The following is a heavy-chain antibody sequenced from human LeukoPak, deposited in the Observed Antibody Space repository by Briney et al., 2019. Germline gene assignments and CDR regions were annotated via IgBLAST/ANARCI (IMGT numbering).Heavy chain of an antibody. CDR2: IYHSGST. Sequence: SETLSLTCTVSGYSISSGHYWGWIRQPPGKGLEWIGSIYHSGSTYYNPSLKSRVTISVDTSKNQFSLKLSSVTAADTAVYYCARDLPGGATTSWGQGTLVTVSS. J-gene: IGHJ4*02. CDR3: ARDLPGGATTS. V-gene: IGHV4-38-2*02. CDR1: GYSISSGHY. D-gene: IGHD1-26*01.